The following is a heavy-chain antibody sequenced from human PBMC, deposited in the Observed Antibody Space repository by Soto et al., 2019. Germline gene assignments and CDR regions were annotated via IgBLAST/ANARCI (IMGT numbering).Heavy chain of an antibody. J-gene: IGHJ4*02. D-gene: IGHD5-12*01. CDR3: AREKGYISGPKNFDY. CDR1: GASLSSGDYF. Sequence: SETLSLTCTVSGASLSSGDYFWSWFGQPPGKGLEWMGYIYDSGSSYYNPSLKSRVTMSVDTSKNQFSLKLRSVTAADTAVYYCAREKGYISGPKNFDYWGQGTLVTVSS. CDR2: IYDSGSS. V-gene: IGHV4-30-4*02.